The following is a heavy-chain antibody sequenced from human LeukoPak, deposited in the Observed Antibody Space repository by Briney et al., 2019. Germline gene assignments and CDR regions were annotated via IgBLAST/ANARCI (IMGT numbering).Heavy chain of an antibody. J-gene: IGHJ4*02. Sequence: GTSLRLSCVASGFTFSSHGTHWVRQAPGKGLEWVALMSYDGSNIKYADSVKGRFTISRDNSKNTLYLEMNSLRAEDTAVYYCAKRGFCSGGSCYSFHFDYWGQGTLVTVSP. D-gene: IGHD2-15*01. V-gene: IGHV3-30*18. CDR2: MSYDGSNI. CDR1: GFTFSSHG. CDR3: AKRGFCSGGSCYSFHFDY.